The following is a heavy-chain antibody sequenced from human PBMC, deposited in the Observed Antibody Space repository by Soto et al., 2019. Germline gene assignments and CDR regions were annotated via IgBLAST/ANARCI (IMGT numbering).Heavy chain of an antibody. D-gene: IGHD1-7*01. CDR3: AKCMQAYWNYDAHHV. V-gene: IGHV3-23*01. CDR2: ITATGGTT. CDR1: GFAFTTYS. J-gene: IGHJ3*01. Sequence: PCGALRHSCAASGFAFTTYSISCCRQSAGKWLEWVAHITATGGTTYYAESVKGRFTISRDTSRNRLYLQMNSLRAEDTALYYCAKCMQAYWNYDAHHVWGQGTM.